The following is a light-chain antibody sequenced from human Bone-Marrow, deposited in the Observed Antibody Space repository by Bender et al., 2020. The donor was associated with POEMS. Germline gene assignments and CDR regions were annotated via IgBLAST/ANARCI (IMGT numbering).Light chain of an antibody. CDR3: QSADSTGIYV. CDR1: NIGSKS. CDR2: KDT. V-gene: IGLV3-25*02. J-gene: IGLJ1*01. Sequence: SYVLTQPPSVSVAPGQTARITCGENNIGSKSVHWYQQKPGQAPILIIYKDTERPSGIPERFSGSSSGTTVTLTISGVQAEDEADYYCQSADSTGIYVFAGGTRVTVL.